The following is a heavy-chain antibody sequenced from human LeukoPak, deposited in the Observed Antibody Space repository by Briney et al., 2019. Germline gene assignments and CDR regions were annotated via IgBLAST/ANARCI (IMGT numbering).Heavy chain of an antibody. CDR2: ISGSGDST. Sequence: PGGSLRLSCAASGFTFSSYAMSWVRQAPGKGLEWVSAISGSGDSTYYADSVKGRFTISRDNSKNTLYLQMNSLRAEDTAVYYCAKALIDGYNPFDYWGQGTLVTVSS. J-gene: IGHJ4*02. D-gene: IGHD5-24*01. V-gene: IGHV3-23*01. CDR1: GFTFSSYA. CDR3: AKALIDGYNPFDY.